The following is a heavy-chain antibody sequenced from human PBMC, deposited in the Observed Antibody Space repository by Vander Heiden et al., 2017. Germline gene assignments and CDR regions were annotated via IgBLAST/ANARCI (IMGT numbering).Heavy chain of an antibody. J-gene: IGHJ4*02. CDR3: AKSGDGSGTYIIGYFDY. V-gene: IGHV3-23*01. CDR1: RFTFSYYV. D-gene: IGHD3-10*01. Sequence: EVQLLESGGGLVQPVGSLRLSCAASRFTFSYYVMTWVRQAPGKGLEWVSTVSRSGGSTYYADSVKGRCTISRDNSKNTLYLQMNSLRDEDTAAYYCAKSGDGSGTYIIGYFDYWGRGTLVTVSS. CDR2: VSRSGGST.